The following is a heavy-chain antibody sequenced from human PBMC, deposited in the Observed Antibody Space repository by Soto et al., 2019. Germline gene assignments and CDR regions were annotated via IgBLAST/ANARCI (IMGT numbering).Heavy chain of an antibody. D-gene: IGHD3-16*02. CDR3: ARRYDYVWGSYRQGGVDY. CDR1: GGSISSSSYY. J-gene: IGHJ4*02. CDR2: IYYSGST. V-gene: IGHV4-39*01. Sequence: QLQLQESGPGLVKPSETLSLTCTVSGGSISSSSYYWGWIRQPPGKGLEWIGSIYYSGSTYYNPSLTRRVTISVDTSKNQFSLKLSSVTAADPAVYYCARRYDYVWGSYRQGGVDYWGQGTLVTVSS.